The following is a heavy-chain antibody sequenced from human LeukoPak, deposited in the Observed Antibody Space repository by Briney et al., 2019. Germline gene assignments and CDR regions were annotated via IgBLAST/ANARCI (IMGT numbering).Heavy chain of an antibody. Sequence: ASVKVSCKASGYTFTSYDINWVRQATGQGLEWMGWMNPNSGNTGYAQKFQGRVTMTRNTSISTAYMELSSLRSEDTAVYYCARQGKKWAPHNWFDPWGQGTLVTVSS. V-gene: IGHV1-8*01. CDR3: ARQGKKWAPHNWFDP. CDR2: MNPNSGNT. J-gene: IGHJ5*02. CDR1: GYTFTSYD. D-gene: IGHD1-26*01.